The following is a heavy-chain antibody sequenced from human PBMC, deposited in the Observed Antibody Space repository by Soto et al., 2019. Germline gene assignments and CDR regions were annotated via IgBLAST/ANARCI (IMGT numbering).Heavy chain of an antibody. CDR3: ARDPFPYRSLGPEPPDY. CDR2: IKQDGSEK. J-gene: IGHJ4*02. CDR1: GFTFSSYW. Sequence: PGGSLRLSCAASGFTFSSYWMSWVRQAPGKGLEWVANIKQDGSEKYYVDSVKGRFTISRDNAKNSLYLQMNSLRAEDTAVYYCARDPFPYRSLGPEPPDYWGQGTLVTVSS. D-gene: IGHD1-1*01. V-gene: IGHV3-7*01.